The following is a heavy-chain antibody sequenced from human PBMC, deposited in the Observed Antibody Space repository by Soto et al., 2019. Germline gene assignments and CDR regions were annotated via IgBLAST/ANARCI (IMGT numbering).Heavy chain of an antibody. J-gene: IGHJ4*02. CDR2: IWYDGSNK. CDR1: GFTFSSYG. Sequence: QVQLVESGGGVVQPGRSLRLSCAASGFTFSSYGMHWVRQAPGKGLVWVAVIWYDGSNKYYADSVKGRFTISRDNSKNTLYLQMNSLRAEDTAVYYCARELTTVTCFDYWGQGTLVTVSS. V-gene: IGHV3-33*01. D-gene: IGHD4-17*01. CDR3: ARELTTVTCFDY.